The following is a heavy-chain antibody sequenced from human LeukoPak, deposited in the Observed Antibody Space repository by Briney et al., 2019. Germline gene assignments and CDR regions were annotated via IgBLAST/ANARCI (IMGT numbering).Heavy chain of an antibody. CDR1: DYSISNGYY. J-gene: IGHJ4*02. Sequence: PSETLSLTCTVSDYSISNGYYWAWIRQPPGKGLEWIGSVYHSGSTYHNPSLKSRITISADTSKNQFSLKLSSVTAADTAVYYCARDGYSYGYVDYWGQGTLVTVSS. CDR2: VYHSGST. V-gene: IGHV4-38-2*02. CDR3: ARDGYSYGYVDY. D-gene: IGHD5-18*01.